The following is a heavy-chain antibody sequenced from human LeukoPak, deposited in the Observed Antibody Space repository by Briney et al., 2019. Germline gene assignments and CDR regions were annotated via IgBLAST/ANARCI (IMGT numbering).Heavy chain of an antibody. J-gene: IGHJ6*02. CDR3: ARDQGYCSGGSCYPYYYYGMDV. CDR1: GGSISSGDYY. CDR2: IYYSGST. V-gene: IGHV4-30-4*01. Sequence: PSQTLSITCTVSGGSISSGDYYWSWIRQPPGKGLEWIGYIYYSGSTYYNPSLKSRVTISVDTSKNQFSLKLSSVTAADTAVYYCARDQGYCSGGSCYPYYYYGMDVWGQGTTVTVSS. D-gene: IGHD2-15*01.